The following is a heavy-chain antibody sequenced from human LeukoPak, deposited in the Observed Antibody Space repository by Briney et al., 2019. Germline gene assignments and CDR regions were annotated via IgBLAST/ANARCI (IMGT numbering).Heavy chain of an antibody. J-gene: IGHJ3*02. Sequence: ASVKVSCKASGGTFSSYAISWVRQAPGQGLEWMGWINPNSGGTNYAQKFQGRVTMTRDTSISTAYMELSRLRSDDTAVYYCARGTYSSGWAANYDAFDIWGQGTMVTVSS. D-gene: IGHD6-19*01. CDR3: ARGTYSSGWAANYDAFDI. V-gene: IGHV1-2*02. CDR2: INPNSGGT. CDR1: GGTFSSYA.